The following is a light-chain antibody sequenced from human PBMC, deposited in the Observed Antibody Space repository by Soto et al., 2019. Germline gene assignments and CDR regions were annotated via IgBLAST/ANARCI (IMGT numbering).Light chain of an antibody. CDR3: QSYDSGLNGSV. CDR2: GNS. J-gene: IGLJ1*01. Sequence: QSVLTHPPSVSWAPGQRVTISCTGSSSNIGAGYDVHWYQQLPGAAPKRLIYGNSNRPSGVPDRFSGSKSGTSASLAITGLQADDEADYYCQSYDSGLNGSVFGTGTKVTVL. CDR1: SSNIGAGYD. V-gene: IGLV1-40*01.